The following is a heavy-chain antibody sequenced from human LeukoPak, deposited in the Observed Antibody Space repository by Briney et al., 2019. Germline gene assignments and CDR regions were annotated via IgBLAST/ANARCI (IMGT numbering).Heavy chain of an antibody. V-gene: IGHV4-4*07. CDR3: ARDSRGWYYDFWSGYYAIDAFDI. D-gene: IGHD3-3*01. CDR1: GGSISSYY. Sequence: SETLSLTCTVSGGSISSYYWSWIRQPAGKGLEWIGRIYTSGSTNYNPSLKSRVTMSVDTSKNQFSLKLSSVTAADTAVYYCARDSRGWYYDFWSGYYAIDAFDIWGQGTMVTVSS. CDR2: IYTSGST. J-gene: IGHJ3*02.